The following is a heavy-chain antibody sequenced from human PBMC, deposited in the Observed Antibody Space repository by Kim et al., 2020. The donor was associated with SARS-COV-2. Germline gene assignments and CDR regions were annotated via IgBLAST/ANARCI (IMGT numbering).Heavy chain of an antibody. V-gene: IGHV1-18*04. CDR1: GYTFTSYG. D-gene: IGHD1-1*01. Sequence: ASVKVSCKTSGYTFTSYGFSWGRQAPGKGFKWRGWSRASRGNTNSAQKLQGRVTLTTDTSTSTGYMELRSLTSDDTAVYYCARDLNWNSDYWGQGTLVTVSS. CDR3: ARDLNWNSDY. CDR2: SRASRGNT. J-gene: IGHJ4*02.